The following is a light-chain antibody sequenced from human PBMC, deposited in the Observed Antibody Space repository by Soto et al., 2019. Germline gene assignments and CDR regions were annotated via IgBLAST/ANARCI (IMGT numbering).Light chain of an antibody. CDR1: QSINSY. J-gene: IGKJ1*01. CDR3: QHYNSDPWT. V-gene: IGKV1-5*03. Sequence: DVQMTQSPSTLSASVGDRVTITCRASQSINSYLAWYQQKPGKAPKLLIYKASSFQSGVPSRFSGSVSGTEFTLTISSLQPDDSATYYCQHYNSDPWTFGQGTKVQVK. CDR2: KAS.